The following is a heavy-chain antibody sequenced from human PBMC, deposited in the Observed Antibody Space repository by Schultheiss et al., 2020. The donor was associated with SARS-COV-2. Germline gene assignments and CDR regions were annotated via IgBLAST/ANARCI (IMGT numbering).Heavy chain of an antibody. D-gene: IGHD6-19*01. CDR1: GFTFSSYW. CDR3: ARVSGNGWGDF. V-gene: IGHV3-7*01. Sequence: GGSLRLSCAASGFTFSSYWMSWVRQAPGKGLEWVANIKQDGSEKYYVDSVKGRFTISRDNAKSSLFLQMNNLRAEDTAVYYCARVSGNGWGDFWGQGTLVTVSS. CDR2: IKQDGSEK. J-gene: IGHJ4*02.